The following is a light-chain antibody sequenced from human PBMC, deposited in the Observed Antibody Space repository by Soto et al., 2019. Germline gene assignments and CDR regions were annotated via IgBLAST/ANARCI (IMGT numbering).Light chain of an antibody. CDR3: VQALQSPPWT. Sequence: DIVVTQSPLTLPVTPGETASISCRSSQSLLHSNGYNYLDWYLQKPGQSPQLLIYLGSNRASGVPDRFSGSGSGTGFTLTISRVAAEDVGVYCCVQALQSPPWTFGPGSKVYIK. CDR2: LGS. J-gene: IGKJ1*01. V-gene: IGKV2-28*01. CDR1: QSLLHSNGYNY.